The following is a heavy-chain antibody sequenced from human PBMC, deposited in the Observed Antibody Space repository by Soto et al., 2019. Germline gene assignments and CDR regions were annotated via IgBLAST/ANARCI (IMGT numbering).Heavy chain of an antibody. V-gene: IGHV3-48*03. D-gene: IGHD2-21*01. CDR2: ITTASTA. CDR1: GFTLSSFT. Sequence: GGSLRLSCATSGFTLSSFTMNWVRQAPGKGLEWLAQITTASTAFYPHSMKGRFIASRDDANNLVFLQMDNLRAEDSAIYYCVRDFPHRCAFDFWGQGTVVTV. J-gene: IGHJ3*01. CDR3: VRDFPHRCAFDF.